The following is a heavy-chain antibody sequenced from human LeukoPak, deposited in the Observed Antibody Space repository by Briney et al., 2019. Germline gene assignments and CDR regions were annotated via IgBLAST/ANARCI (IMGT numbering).Heavy chain of an antibody. CDR2: IYQDGREK. J-gene: IGHJ4*02. D-gene: IGHD6-13*01. V-gene: IGHV3-7*01. CDR1: GFTFSTYL. Sequence: GGSLRLSCVASGFTFSTYLMIWVRQAPGKGLEWVANIYQDGREKYYVDSVKGRFTISRDNAKNSLYLQMNSLRAEDTAVYYCASERPSSSWYDYWGQGTLVTVSS. CDR3: ASERPSSSWYDY.